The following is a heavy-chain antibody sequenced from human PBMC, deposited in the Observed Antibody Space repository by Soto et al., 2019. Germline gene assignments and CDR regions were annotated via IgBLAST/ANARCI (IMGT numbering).Heavy chain of an antibody. CDR3: ARVGAVARFLEWLSWFDP. Sequence: SVKVSCKASGGTFSSYAISWVRQAPGQGLEWMGGIIPIFGTANYAQKFQGRVTITADESTSTAYMELSSLRSEDTAVYYCARVGAVARFLEWLSWFDPWGQGTLVPVSS. CDR1: GGTFSSYA. V-gene: IGHV1-69*13. D-gene: IGHD3-3*01. J-gene: IGHJ5*02. CDR2: IIPIFGTA.